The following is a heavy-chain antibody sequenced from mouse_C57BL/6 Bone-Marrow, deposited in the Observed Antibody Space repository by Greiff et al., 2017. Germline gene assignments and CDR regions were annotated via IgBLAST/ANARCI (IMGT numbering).Heavy chain of an antibody. CDR1: GYAFSSSW. D-gene: IGHD2-5*01. CDR2: IYPGDGDT. CDR3: ARLYYSNYGAMDY. V-gene: IGHV1-82*01. J-gene: IGHJ4*01. Sequence: QVQLKESGPELVKPGASVKISCKASGYAFSSSWMNWVKQRPGKGLEWIGRIYPGDGDTNYNGKFKGKATLTADKSSSTAYMQLSSLTSEDSAVYFCARLYYSNYGAMDYWGQGTSVTVSS.